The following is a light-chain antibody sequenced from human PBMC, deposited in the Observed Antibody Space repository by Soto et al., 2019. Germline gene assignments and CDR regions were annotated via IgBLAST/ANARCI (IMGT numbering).Light chain of an antibody. Sequence: QSVLTQPPSASGTPGQRVTISCSGSSSNIGSNTVNWYQQLPGTAPKLLIYSNSQRPSGVPDRFSGSKYGTSASLAISGLRSEDEADYYCAAWDDSLNGPAFGGGTKLTVL. CDR3: AAWDDSLNGPA. CDR1: SSNIGSNT. V-gene: IGLV1-44*01. J-gene: IGLJ2*01. CDR2: SNS.